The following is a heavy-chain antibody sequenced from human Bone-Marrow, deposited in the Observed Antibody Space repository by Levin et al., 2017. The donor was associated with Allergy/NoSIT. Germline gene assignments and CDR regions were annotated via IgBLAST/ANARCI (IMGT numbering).Heavy chain of an antibody. Sequence: PSQTLSLTCAVYGGSFSGYYWSWIRQPPGKGLEWIGEINHSGSTNYNPSLKSRVTISVDTSKNQFSLKLSSVTAADTAVYYCARSIVVVPAAIHLSYYYGMDVWGQGTTVTVSS. J-gene: IGHJ6*02. D-gene: IGHD2-2*01. CDR1: GGSFSGYY. CDR3: ARSIVVVPAAIHLSYYYGMDV. V-gene: IGHV4-34*01. CDR2: INHSGST.